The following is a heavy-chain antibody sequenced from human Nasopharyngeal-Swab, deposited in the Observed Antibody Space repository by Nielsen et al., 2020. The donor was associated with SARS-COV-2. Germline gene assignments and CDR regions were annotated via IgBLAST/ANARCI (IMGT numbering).Heavy chain of an antibody. V-gene: IGHV4-61*02. CDR3: ARDSSSSPLGY. J-gene: IGHJ4*02. CDR2: IHTSGSS. Sequence: SETLSLTCTVSGGSISSGSYYWSWIRQPAGKGLEWIGRIHTSGSSYYNPFLKSRVTISLDTSKNLFSLKLNSVTAADTAVYYCARDSSSSPLGYWGQGTLVTVSS. D-gene: IGHD6-6*01. CDR1: GGSISSGSYY.